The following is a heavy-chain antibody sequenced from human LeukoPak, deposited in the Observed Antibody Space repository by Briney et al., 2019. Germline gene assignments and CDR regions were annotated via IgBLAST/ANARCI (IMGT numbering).Heavy chain of an antibody. D-gene: IGHD5-18*01. J-gene: IGHJ6*03. Sequence: SETLSLTCTVSGGSIGSSSYYWGWIRQPPGKGLNWIGSIYYSGSTYYNPSLKSRVTISVDTSRDQFSLKLSSVTAADTAVYYCARGYSYGGWSYYYYMDVWGKGTTVTVSS. CDR1: GGSIGSSSYY. V-gene: IGHV4-39*07. CDR2: IYYSGST. CDR3: ARGYSYGGWSYYYYMDV.